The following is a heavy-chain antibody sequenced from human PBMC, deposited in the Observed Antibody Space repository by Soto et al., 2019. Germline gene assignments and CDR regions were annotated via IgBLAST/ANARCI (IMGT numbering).Heavy chain of an antibody. CDR2: IVPMFGTS. V-gene: IGHV1-69*06. Sequence: QERLVQSGAEVRKPGSSVKVSCKVTGGTSTRYAINWVRQAPGQGLEWMGGIVPMFGTSKYAQKFQGRVTITADTSTNRAYMELRSLRSEDTAVYYCNRGSEYDFWSGYLWGQGTRVSVSS. CDR3: NRGSEYDFWSGYL. CDR1: GGTSTRYA. D-gene: IGHD3-3*01. J-gene: IGHJ4*02.